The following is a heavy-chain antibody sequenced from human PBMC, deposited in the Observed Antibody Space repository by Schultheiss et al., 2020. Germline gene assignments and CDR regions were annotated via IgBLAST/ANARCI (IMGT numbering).Heavy chain of an antibody. D-gene: IGHD5-24*01. Sequence: SETLSLTCTVSGGSISSSSYYWGWIRQPPGKGLEWIGSIYYSGSTYSNPSLKSRVTISVDTSKNQFSLRLSSVTAADTAVYYCARDGDGYNLSWFDPWGQGTLVTVSS. J-gene: IGHJ5*02. CDR1: GGSISSSSYY. CDR3: ARDGDGYNLSWFDP. V-gene: IGHV4-39*02. CDR2: IYYSGST.